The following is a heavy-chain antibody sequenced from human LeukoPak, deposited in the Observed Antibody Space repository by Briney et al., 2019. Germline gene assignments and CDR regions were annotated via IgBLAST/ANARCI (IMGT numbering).Heavy chain of an antibody. CDR3: ARDSGYSYALDY. D-gene: IGHD5-18*01. J-gene: IGHJ4*02. V-gene: IGHV3-7*05. CDR1: GFTFSSYW. Sequence: PGGSLRLSCVASGFTFSSYWMSWVRQAPGKGLEWVANIKQDGSEKYYVDSVKGRFTISRDNAKNSLCLQMNSLRAEDTAVYYCARDSGYSYALDYWGQGTLVTVSS. CDR2: IKQDGSEK.